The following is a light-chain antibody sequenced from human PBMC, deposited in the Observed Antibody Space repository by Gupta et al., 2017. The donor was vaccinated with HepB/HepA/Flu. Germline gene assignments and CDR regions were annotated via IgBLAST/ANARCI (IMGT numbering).Light chain of an antibody. V-gene: IGLV3-21*03. CDR3: QVWDSSSDPVV. Sequence: SYVLTQTPSVSVAPGKTARITCGGNNIGSKSVHWYQQKPGQAPVLVVYDDRDRPSGIPERFSGSNSGNTATLTISRVEAGDEADYYCQVWDSSSDPVVFGGGTKLTVL. CDR2: DDR. J-gene: IGLJ2*01. CDR1: NIGSKS.